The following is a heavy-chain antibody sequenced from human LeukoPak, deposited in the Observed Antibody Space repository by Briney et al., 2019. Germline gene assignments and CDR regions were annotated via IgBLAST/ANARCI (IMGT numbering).Heavy chain of an antibody. Sequence: GGSLRLSCAASGFTFSSYAMTWVRQAPGKGLEWVSVMYAGGSTCYADSVRGRFTISRDNSKNTLFLQLNNVRAEDTAVYYCARGYTSGWLYFDFWGQGTLLTVSS. V-gene: IGHV3-53*01. CDR2: MYAGGST. J-gene: IGHJ4*02. D-gene: IGHD6-19*01. CDR1: GFTFSSYA. CDR3: ARGYTSGWLYFDF.